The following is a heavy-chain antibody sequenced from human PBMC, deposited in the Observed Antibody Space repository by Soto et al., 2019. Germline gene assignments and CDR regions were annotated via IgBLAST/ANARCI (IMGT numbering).Heavy chain of an antibody. CDR1: GFTFSSYA. CDR2: ISGSGGST. V-gene: IGHV3-23*01. J-gene: IGHJ6*02. Sequence: GGCLRLCCAASGFTFSSYAVSWVRQAPGKGLEWVSAISGSGGSTYYADSVKGRFTISRDNSKNTLYLQMNSLRAEDTAVYYCYPESITMVRGVILTNYYYYGMDVWAQGTTVTVPS. CDR3: YPESITMVRGVILTNYYYYGMDV. D-gene: IGHD3-10*01.